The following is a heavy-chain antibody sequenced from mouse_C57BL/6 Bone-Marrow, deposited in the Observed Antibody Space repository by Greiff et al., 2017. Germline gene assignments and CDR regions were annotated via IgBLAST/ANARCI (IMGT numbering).Heavy chain of an antibody. J-gene: IGHJ4*01. CDR2: IDPSDSYT. CDR1: GYTFTSYW. D-gene: IGHD1-1*01. CDR3: ARWGTVWQLDYAMDY. V-gene: IGHV1-69*01. Sequence: QVQLQQPGAELVMPGASVKLSCKASGYTFTSYWMNWVKQRPGQGLEWIGEIDPSDSYTNYNEKFKGKATLTVDKSSSTAYMQLSSLTSEDSAVFYFARWGTVWQLDYAMDYWGQGTSVTVSS.